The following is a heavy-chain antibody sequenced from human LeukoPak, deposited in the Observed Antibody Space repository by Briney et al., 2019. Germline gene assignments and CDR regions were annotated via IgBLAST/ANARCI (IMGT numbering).Heavy chain of an antibody. CDR1: GFTFSSYG. Sequence: PGGPLRLSCAASGFTFSSYGMHWVRQAPGKGLEWVAFIRYDGSNKYYADSVKGRFTISRDNSKNTLYLQMNSLRAEDTAVYYCAKDQPSGYCSGGSCFLFDYWGQGTLVTVSS. D-gene: IGHD2-15*01. CDR2: IRYDGSNK. V-gene: IGHV3-30*02. J-gene: IGHJ4*02. CDR3: AKDQPSGYCSGGSCFLFDY.